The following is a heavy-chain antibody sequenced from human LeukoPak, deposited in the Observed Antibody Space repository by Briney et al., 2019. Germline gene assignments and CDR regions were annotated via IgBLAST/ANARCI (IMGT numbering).Heavy chain of an antibody. CDR1: GFTFSSYA. CDR3: AKDVPVAGTGTYYYYYGMDV. J-gene: IGHJ6*02. Sequence: GGSLRLSCAASGFTFSSYAMSWVRQAPGKGLEWVSSISGSGGGTYYAASVKGQFTISKDNSKNTLYLQMNSLRAEDTAIYYCAKDVPVAGTGTYYYYYGMDVWGQGTTVTVSS. CDR2: ISGSGGGT. D-gene: IGHD6-19*01. V-gene: IGHV3-23*01.